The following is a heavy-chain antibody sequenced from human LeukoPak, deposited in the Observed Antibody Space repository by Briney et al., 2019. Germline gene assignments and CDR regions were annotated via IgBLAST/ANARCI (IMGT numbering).Heavy chain of an antibody. CDR2: INTNTGNP. D-gene: IGHD2-21*01. J-gene: IGHJ6*02. V-gene: IGHV7-4-1*02. CDR1: VYTFTSYA. CDR3: ARLFLPYYYYYGMDV. Sequence: ASVQVSCKASVYTFTSYAMNWVRQDPGQGLEWMGWINTNTGNPTYAQGFTGRVVFSLDTSVSTAYLQISSLKAEDTAVYYCARLFLPYYYYYGMDVWGQGTTVTVSS.